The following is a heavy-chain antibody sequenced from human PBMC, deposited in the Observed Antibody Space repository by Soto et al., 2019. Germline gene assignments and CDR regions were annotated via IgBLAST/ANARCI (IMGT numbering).Heavy chain of an antibody. CDR2: INAGNGNT. J-gene: IGHJ4*02. Sequence: QVQLVQSGAEVKKPGASVKVSCKASGYTFTGYAIHWVRQAPGQRLEWMGWINAGNGNTKYSQKFQGRVTITRDTAASTAYMELSSLRSEDTAVYYCARGDYYDIHDYWVQGTLVTVSS. CDR1: GYTFTGYA. D-gene: IGHD3-22*01. V-gene: IGHV1-3*01. CDR3: ARGDYYDIHDY.